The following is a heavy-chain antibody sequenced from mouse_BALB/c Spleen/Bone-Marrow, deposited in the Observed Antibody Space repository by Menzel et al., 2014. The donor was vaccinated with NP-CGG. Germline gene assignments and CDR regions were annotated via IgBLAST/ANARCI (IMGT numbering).Heavy chain of an antibody. CDR1: GFDFSRYW. CDR3: ARQGYFGRSDY. Sequence: EVKLVESGGGLVQPGGSLKLSCAASGFDFSRYWMSWVRQAPGKGLEWIGEINPHSSTINYTPSLKDKFIISRDNAKNTLYPQMSKVRSEDTALYYCARQGYFGRSDYWGQGTTLTVSS. V-gene: IGHV4-1*02. J-gene: IGHJ2*01. D-gene: IGHD1-1*01. CDR2: INPHSSTI.